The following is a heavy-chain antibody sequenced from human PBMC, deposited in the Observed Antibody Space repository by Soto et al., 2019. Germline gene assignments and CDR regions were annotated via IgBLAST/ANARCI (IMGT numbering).Heavy chain of an antibody. CDR2: IYYSGST. CDR3: ARRYGSAIDY. J-gene: IGHJ4*02. Sequence: SETLSVTWTVSGGNISSWCWSWIRQPPGKGLEWIGYIYYSGSTNCNPSLKSRVTISVDTSKNQFSLKLSSVTAADTAVYYCARRYGSAIDYWGQGTLVTVSS. V-gene: IGHV4-59*08. D-gene: IGHD1-26*01. CDR1: GGNISSWC.